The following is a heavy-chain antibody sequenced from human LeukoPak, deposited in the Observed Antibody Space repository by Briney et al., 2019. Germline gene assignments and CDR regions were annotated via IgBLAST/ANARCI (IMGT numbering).Heavy chain of an antibody. CDR3: AKDRYSSSWETFDY. V-gene: IGHV3-30*02. D-gene: IGHD6-13*01. J-gene: IGHJ4*02. CDR1: GFTFSSYG. Sequence: GGSLRLSCAASGFTFSSYGMHWVRQAPGEGLEWVAFIRYDGSNKYYADSVKGRFTISRDNSKNTLYLQMNSLRAEDTAVYYCAKDRYSSSWETFDYWGQGTLVTVSS. CDR2: IRYDGSNK.